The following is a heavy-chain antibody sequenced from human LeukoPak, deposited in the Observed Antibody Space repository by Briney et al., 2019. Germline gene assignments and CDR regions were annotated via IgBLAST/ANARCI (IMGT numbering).Heavy chain of an antibody. Sequence: ASVKVSCKTSGYTFTGYYIHWVRQAPGQGLEWMGRINPNSGGTKYAQKFQDRVTMTRDTSMSTAYMELSRLRSDDTAVYYCARESPEDAFDIWGQGTTVTVSS. CDR3: ARESPEDAFDI. CDR2: INPNSGGT. CDR1: GYTFTGYY. V-gene: IGHV1-2*06. J-gene: IGHJ3*02.